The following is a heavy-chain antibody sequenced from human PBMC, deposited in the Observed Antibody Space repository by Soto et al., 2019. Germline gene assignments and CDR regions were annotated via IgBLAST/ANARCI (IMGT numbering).Heavy chain of an antibody. CDR3: ARLGRRSSVTTNAFDF. D-gene: IGHD4-17*01. Sequence: SETLSLTCSVSGESITSTSYYWGWIRQPPGKGLEWIGTIYYSGSTYYNPSLKSRVAISVDTSKSQFTLKLGSVTAADTAVYYCARLGRRSSVTTNAFDFWGQGTMVTVSS. J-gene: IGHJ3*01. V-gene: IGHV4-39*01. CDR2: IYYSGST. CDR1: GESITSTSYY.